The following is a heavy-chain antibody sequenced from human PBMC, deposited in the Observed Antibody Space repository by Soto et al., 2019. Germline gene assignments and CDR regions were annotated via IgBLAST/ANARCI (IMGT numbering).Heavy chain of an antibody. V-gene: IGHV3-30*18. Sequence: GWSLRLSCAASGFTFSSYGMHLVRQAPGKGLEWVAVISYDGSNKYYADSVKGRFTISRENSKNTLYLQMNSLRAEDTAVYYCAKGNYGDSRFFDYWGQGTLVTVSS. CDR3: AKGNYGDSRFFDY. CDR2: ISYDGSNK. J-gene: IGHJ4*02. D-gene: IGHD4-17*01. CDR1: GFTFSSYG.